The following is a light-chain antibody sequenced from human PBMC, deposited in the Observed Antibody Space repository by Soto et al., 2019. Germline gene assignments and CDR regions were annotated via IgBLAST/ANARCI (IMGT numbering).Light chain of an antibody. Sequence: QSVLTQPASVSGSPGQSITISCTGSRSHVGGYDFVSWYQQHPGQAPKLMIFEVTNRPSGLSDRFSGSKSGNTAFLTISGLQAEDEATYYCSSYTSSSNLVFGGGTKLTVL. V-gene: IGLV2-14*01. CDR1: RSHVGGYDF. CDR3: SSYTSSSNLV. CDR2: EVT. J-gene: IGLJ2*01.